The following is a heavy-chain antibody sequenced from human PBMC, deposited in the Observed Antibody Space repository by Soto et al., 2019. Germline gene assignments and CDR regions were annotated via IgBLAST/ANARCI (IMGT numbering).Heavy chain of an antibody. CDR2: IYYSGST. V-gene: IGHV4-31*03. CDR1: GGSISSGGYY. J-gene: IGHJ6*02. CDR3: ARGGREGSYYDYYYYVMDV. Sequence: NPSETLSLTCTVSGGSISSGGYYWSWIRQHPGKGLEWIGYIYYSGSTYYNPSLKSRVTISVDTSKNQFSLKLSSVTAADTAVYYCARGGREGSYYDYYYYVMDVWGQGTTVTVS. D-gene: IGHD1-26*01.